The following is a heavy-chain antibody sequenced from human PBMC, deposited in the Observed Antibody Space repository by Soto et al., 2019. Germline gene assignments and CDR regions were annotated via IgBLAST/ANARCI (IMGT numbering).Heavy chain of an antibody. D-gene: IGHD3-16*01. V-gene: IGHV4-59*11. Sequence: SETLSLPCTVSGGSMSSHYWTWLRQPPGKGLEWIGYISYSGSSHYNPSLKSRVTISADTSRNQFSLRLTSVIAADTAVYFCARADPDASVGFWGQGTLVTVSS. CDR3: ARADPDASVGF. CDR1: GGSMSSHY. CDR2: ISYSGSS. J-gene: IGHJ4*02.